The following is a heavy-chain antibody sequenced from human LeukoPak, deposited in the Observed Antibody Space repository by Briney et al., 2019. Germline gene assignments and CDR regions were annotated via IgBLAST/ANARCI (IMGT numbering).Heavy chain of an antibody. CDR2: ITYSGST. J-gene: IGHJ4*02. D-gene: IGHD6-19*01. V-gene: IGHV4-59*01. Sequence: SETLSLTCTVSGGSISNYFWSWIRQPPGKGLEWIGFITYSGSTDHNPSLKSRVTISVDASKNQFSLKLTSVTAADTAVYYCVRRTTSGWYQVVYWGQGTLVTVSS. CDR1: GGSISNYF. CDR3: VRRTTSGWYQVVY.